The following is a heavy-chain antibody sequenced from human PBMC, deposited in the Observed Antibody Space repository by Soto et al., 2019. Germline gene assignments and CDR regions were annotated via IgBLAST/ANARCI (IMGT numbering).Heavy chain of an antibody. D-gene: IGHD6-25*01. CDR2: ISYDGSNK. CDR3: AREAYSGRNDAFDI. Sequence: QVQLVESGGGVVQPGRSLRLSCAASGFTFSSYAVHWVRQAPGKGLEWVAIISYDGSNKYYADSVKGRFTISRDNSRNTLYLQMNSLRSEDTAVYYCAREAYSGRNDAFDIWGQGTMVTVSS. CDR1: GFTFSSYA. J-gene: IGHJ3*02. V-gene: IGHV3-30-3*01.